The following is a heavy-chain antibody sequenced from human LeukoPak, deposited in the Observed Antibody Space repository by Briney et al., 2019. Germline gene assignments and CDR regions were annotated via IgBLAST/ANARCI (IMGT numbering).Heavy chain of an antibody. J-gene: IGHJ4*02. CDR1: GGSISSSSYY. V-gene: IGHV4-39*07. D-gene: IGHD4-17*01. CDR2: IYYSGST. CDR3: ARGGKSIGYGDYGYFDY. Sequence: SETLSLTCTVSGGSISSSSYYWGWIRQPPGKGLEWIGSIYYSGSTYYSPSLKSRVTISVDTSKNQFSLKLSSVTAADTAVYYCARGGKSIGYGDYGYFDYWGQGTLVTVSS.